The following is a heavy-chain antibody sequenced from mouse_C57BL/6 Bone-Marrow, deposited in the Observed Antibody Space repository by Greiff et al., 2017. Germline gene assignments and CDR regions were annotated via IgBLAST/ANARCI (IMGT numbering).Heavy chain of an antibody. J-gene: IGHJ1*03. Sequence: QVQLQQPGAELVRPGSSVKLSCKASGYTFTSYWMHWVKQRPIQGLEWIGNIDPSDSETHYNQKFKDKATLTVDKSSSTAYMQLSSLTSEDSAVYDCARAWVVASDWYVDVWGRGTTVTVSA. CDR2: IDPSDSET. CDR3: ARAWVVASDWYVDV. V-gene: IGHV1-52*01. D-gene: IGHD1-1*01. CDR1: GYTFTSYW.